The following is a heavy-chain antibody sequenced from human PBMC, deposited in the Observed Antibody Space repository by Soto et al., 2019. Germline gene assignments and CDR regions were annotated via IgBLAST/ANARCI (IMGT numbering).Heavy chain of an antibody. CDR2: IYQSGST. CDR3: ARSLLISNYYYYGMDV. Sequence: SETLSLTCAVSGGSISYSLWWNFFRQPPGKGLEWIGEIYQSGSTHYSPSLKSRVTISADKSISTAYLQWSSLKASDTAMYYCARSLLISNYYYYGMDVWGQGTTVTVSS. V-gene: IGHV4-4*02. J-gene: IGHJ6*02. D-gene: IGHD3-16*01. CDR1: GGSISYSLW.